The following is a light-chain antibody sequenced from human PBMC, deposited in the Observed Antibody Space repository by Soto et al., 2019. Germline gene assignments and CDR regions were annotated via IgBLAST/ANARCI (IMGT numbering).Light chain of an antibody. V-gene: IGLV4-69*01. Sequence: VLTQSPSASASLGASVKLTCTLSRGHSSYAIAWHQQHPEKGPRYLMKLNSDGSHSKGDGIPDRFSGSSSGAERYLTISSLQSEDEADYYCQTWGTGSVVFGGGTKLTVL. CDR3: QTWGTGSVV. CDR1: RGHSSYA. J-gene: IGLJ2*01. CDR2: LNSDGSH.